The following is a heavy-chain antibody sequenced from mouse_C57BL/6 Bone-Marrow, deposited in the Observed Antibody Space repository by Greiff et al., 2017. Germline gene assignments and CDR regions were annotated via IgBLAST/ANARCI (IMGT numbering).Heavy chain of an antibody. J-gene: IGHJ3*01. CDR2: LHPSSGYT. CDR3: SRGVWLLPWFAY. Sequence: VQLQESGAELARPGASVKMSCKASGYTFTSYTMHWVKQRPGQGLEWIGYLHPSSGYTKYNQKFKDKATLTAEKSSSTAYMQLGSLTSEDSAIYYCSRGVWLLPWFAYWGQGTLVTVSA. V-gene: IGHV1-4*01. CDR1: GYTFTSYT. D-gene: IGHD2-3*01.